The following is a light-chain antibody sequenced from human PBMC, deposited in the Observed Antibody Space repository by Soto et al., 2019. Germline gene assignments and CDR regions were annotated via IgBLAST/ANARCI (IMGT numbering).Light chain of an antibody. CDR3: AAWDDSLNGLV. CDR1: SSNIGSNT. J-gene: IGLJ1*01. Sequence: QPVLIQPPSASGTPGQRVTISCSGSSSNIGSNTVNWYQQLPGTAPKLLIYNNNQRPSGVPDRFSGSKSGTSASLAISGLQSEDEADYYCAAWDDSLNGLVFGTGTKVTVL. CDR2: NNN. V-gene: IGLV1-44*01.